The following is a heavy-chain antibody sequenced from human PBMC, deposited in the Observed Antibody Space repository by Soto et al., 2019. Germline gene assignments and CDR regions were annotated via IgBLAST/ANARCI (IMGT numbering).Heavy chain of an antibody. CDR2: IYSGGAT. Sequence: PGGSLRLSCAASGFTVSSYYMSWVRRAPGKGLEWVSVIYSGGATFYADSVKGRFTISRDSSKNTLYLQMNSLRAEDTAVYYCARDRRSYDSSDYYFDYWGQGTLVTVSS. CDR1: GFTVSSYY. V-gene: IGHV3-66*01. J-gene: IGHJ4*02. D-gene: IGHD3-22*01. CDR3: ARDRRSYDSSDYYFDY.